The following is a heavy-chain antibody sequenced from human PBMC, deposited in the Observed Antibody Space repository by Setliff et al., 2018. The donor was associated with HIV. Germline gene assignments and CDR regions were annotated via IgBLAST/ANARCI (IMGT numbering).Heavy chain of an antibody. CDR1: GYSFPNDW. V-gene: IGHV5-51*01. D-gene: IGHD3-9*01. CDR2: IFPGDSET. CDR3: TRHPLRPGIAGYFYFVDV. J-gene: IGHJ6*03. Sequence: GESLKISCKASGYSFPNDWIGWVRQMPGKGLEWVAIIFPGDSETRYSPSFEGQVTTSADRSINTVYLQWSSLRASDTAIYYCTRHPLRPGIAGYFYFVDVWGTGTTVTVSS.